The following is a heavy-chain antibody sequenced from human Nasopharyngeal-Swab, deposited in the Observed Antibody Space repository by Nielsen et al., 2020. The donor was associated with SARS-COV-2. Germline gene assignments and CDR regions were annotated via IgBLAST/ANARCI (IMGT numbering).Heavy chain of an antibody. Sequence: SVKVSCKASGGTFSSYAISWVRQAPGQGLEWMGRIIPILGIANYAQKFQGRVTITADKSTSTAYMELSSLRSEDTAVYYCARDQMVVVPAAINYYYYGMDVWGQGTTVTVSS. V-gene: IGHV1-69*04. CDR1: GGTFSSYA. CDR3: ARDQMVVVPAAINYYYYGMDV. J-gene: IGHJ6*02. D-gene: IGHD2-2*01. CDR2: IIPILGIA.